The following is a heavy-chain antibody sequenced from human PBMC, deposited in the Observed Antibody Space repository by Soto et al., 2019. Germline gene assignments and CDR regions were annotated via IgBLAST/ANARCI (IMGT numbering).Heavy chain of an antibody. CDR3: VRADHYDRGFRL. J-gene: IGHJ2*01. CDR1: GGSISSGSYS. D-gene: IGHD3-22*01. CDR2: IYKSGST. Sequence: QVQLQESGPGLVKPSQTLSLTCTVCGGSISSGSYSWSWIRQHPGKGLEWIGNIYKSGSTFYNSSLKSRVMIFKDTTQNHLSLKLSSVNAAHMAVYYCVRADHYDRGFRLWGRVTLVTVSS. V-gene: IGHV4-31*03.